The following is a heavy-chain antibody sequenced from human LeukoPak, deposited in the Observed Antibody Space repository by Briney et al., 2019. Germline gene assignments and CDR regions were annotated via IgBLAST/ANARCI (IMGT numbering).Heavy chain of an antibody. D-gene: IGHD1-26*01. CDR1: GFTFSGYY. Sequence: GGSLRLSCAASGFTFSGYYMSWIRQAPGKGLEWVSYISSSGSTIYYADSVKGRFTISRDNAKNSLYLQMNSLRAEDTAVYYCARDPPPWELLGDDYGMDVWGQGTTVTVSS. CDR2: ISSSGSTI. V-gene: IGHV3-11*01. J-gene: IGHJ6*02. CDR3: ARDPPPWELLGDDYGMDV.